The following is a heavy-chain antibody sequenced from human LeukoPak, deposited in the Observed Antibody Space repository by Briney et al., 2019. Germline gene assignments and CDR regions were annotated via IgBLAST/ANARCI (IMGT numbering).Heavy chain of an antibody. J-gene: IGHJ5*02. Sequence: ASVKVSCKTSGYTFTSYGISWVRQAPGQGLEWMGWISAYNGNTDYAQKVQGRVTMTTDTSTSTAYMELRSLRSDDTAVYYCARDRAAAANWFDPWGQGTLVTVSS. CDR3: ARDRAAAANWFDP. D-gene: IGHD6-13*01. CDR1: GYTFTSYG. V-gene: IGHV1-18*01. CDR2: ISAYNGNT.